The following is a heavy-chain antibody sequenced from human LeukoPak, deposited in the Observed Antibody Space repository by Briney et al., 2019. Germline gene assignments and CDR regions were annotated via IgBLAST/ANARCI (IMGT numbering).Heavy chain of an antibody. J-gene: IGHJ4*02. V-gene: IGHV3-48*01. Sequence: GGSLRLSCAASGFTFSSYSMLWVRQAPGKGLEWVSYISSSSTTIYYADSVKGRFTISRDNAKNSLYLQMNSLRAEDTAVYYCARDSSGSYWGQGTLVTVSS. CDR1: GFTFSSYS. D-gene: IGHD3-22*01. CDR2: ISSSSTTI. CDR3: ARDSSGSY.